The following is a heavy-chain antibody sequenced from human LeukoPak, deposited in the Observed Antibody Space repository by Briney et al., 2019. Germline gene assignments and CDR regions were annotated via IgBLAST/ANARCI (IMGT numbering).Heavy chain of an antibody. Sequence: GASVKVSCKASGGTFSSYAINWVRQATGQGLEWMGWMNPSSGNTGYAQKFQGRVTMTRNTSRSTAYMELSSLRSEDTAVYYCARDRWSCSGGSCYSGYWFDPWGQGTLVTVSS. D-gene: IGHD2-15*01. CDR3: ARDRWSCSGGSCYSGYWFDP. CDR2: MNPSSGNT. V-gene: IGHV1-8*02. CDR1: GGTFSSYA. J-gene: IGHJ5*02.